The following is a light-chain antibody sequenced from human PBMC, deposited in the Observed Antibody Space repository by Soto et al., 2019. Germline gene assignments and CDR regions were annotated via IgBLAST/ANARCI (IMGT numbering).Light chain of an antibody. Sequence: QSALTQPASVSGSPGQSITISCTGTSSDVGGYNYVSWYQQHPGKAPKLMIYEVNNRPSGVSNRFSGSKSGNTASLTISGLQAEDGAYYYCNSYTGGRTPVVFGGGTQLTVL. CDR1: SSDVGGYNY. V-gene: IGLV2-14*01. J-gene: IGLJ2*01. CDR2: EVN. CDR3: NSYTGGRTPVV.